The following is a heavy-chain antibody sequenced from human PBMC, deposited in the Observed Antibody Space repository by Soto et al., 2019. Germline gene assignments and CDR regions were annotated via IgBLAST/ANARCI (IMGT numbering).Heavy chain of an antibody. CDR3: AKGPHTNVGWLYYFES. CDR2: SSPRGDTI. D-gene: IGHD6-19*01. CDR1: GFSLANYP. V-gene: IGHV3-48*02. Sequence: GESLKISCVASGFSLANYPMNWVRQTPGKGLEWISYSSPRGDTIYYADSVEGRFTFSRDNARNSLSLHMSSLRDEDSALYYCAKGPHTNVGWLYYFESWGQGVPVTVSS. J-gene: IGHJ4*02.